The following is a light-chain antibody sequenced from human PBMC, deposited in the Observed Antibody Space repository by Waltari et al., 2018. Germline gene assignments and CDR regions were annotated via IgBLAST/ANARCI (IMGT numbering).Light chain of an antibody. CDR1: QTVSSIS. V-gene: IGKV3-20*01. Sequence: ESVFTQSPGPLSLSPGSRATLSCRASQTVSSISLSWYQQKPGQAPRLLIYGASTRATGIPDRFSGSGSGTDFTLTISRLEPEDFAVYYCQQYDGIVLTFGGGTKAEI. J-gene: IGKJ4*01. CDR3: QQYDGIVLT. CDR2: GAS.